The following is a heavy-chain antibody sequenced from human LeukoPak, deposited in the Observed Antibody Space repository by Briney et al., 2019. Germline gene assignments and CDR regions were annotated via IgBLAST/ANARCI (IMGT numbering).Heavy chain of an antibody. V-gene: IGHV4-39*01. CDR3: ARNPSLHIVVVTAIDY. CDR1: GDSISSSSYY. CDR2: INYSGRT. D-gene: IGHD2-21*02. Sequence: SETLSLTCTVSGDSISSSSYYWGWIRQPPGKGLEWIGNINYSGRTYYNPSLKSRVTISVDTSKNQFSLKLSSVTAADTPVYYCARNPSLHIVVVTAIDYWGLGTLVTVSS. J-gene: IGHJ4*02.